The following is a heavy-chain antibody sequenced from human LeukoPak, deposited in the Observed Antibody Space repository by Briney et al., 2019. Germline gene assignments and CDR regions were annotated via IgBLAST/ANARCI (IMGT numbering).Heavy chain of an antibody. CDR3: ARRNYRGTYYYYYGMDV. Sequence: KSSETLSLTCAVSGGSINSSNWWTWVRRPPGKGLEWIGEIYHSGSTNYNPSLKSRVTISVDKSKNQFSLKLSSVTAADTAVYYCARRNYRGTYYYYYGMDVWGQGTTVTVSS. D-gene: IGHD4-23*01. CDR2: IYHSGST. J-gene: IGHJ6*02. V-gene: IGHV4-4*02. CDR1: GGSINSSNW.